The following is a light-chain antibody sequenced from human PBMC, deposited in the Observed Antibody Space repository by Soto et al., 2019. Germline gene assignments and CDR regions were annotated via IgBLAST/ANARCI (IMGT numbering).Light chain of an antibody. CDR3: QSYDSSLSAAV. J-gene: IGLJ2*01. CDR1: SSNIGAGYD. V-gene: IGLV1-40*01. CDR2: GNS. Sequence: QSVLTQPPSVSGAPGQKVIMSSTGSSSNIGAGYDVHWYQQLPGTAPKLLIYGNSNRPSGVPDRLSGSKSGTSASLAITGLQVEDEADYYCQSYDSSLSAAVFGGGTKVTVL.